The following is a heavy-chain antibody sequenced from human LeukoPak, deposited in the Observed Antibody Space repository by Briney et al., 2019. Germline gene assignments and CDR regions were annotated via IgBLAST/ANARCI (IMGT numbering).Heavy chain of an antibody. Sequence: PSQTLSLTCAVSGGSISSGGYSWSWIRQPPGKGLEWIGYIYYSGSTYYNPSLKSRVTISVDTSKNQFSLKLSSVTAADTAVYYCARLRCSGGSCYSRAYYFDYWGQGTLATVSS. J-gene: IGHJ4*02. D-gene: IGHD2-15*01. CDR2: IYYSGST. CDR1: GGSISSGGYS. V-gene: IGHV4-30-4*07. CDR3: ARLRCSGGSCYSRAYYFDY.